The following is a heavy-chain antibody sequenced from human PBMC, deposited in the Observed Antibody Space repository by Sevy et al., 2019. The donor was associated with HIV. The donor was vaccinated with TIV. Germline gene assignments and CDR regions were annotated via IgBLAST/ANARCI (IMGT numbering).Heavy chain of an antibody. CDR3: ARGGELGYCSSTGCYPFDY. Sequence: ASVKVSCKASGYTFTSYGISWVRQAPGQGLEWMGWISAYNGNTNYAQKFQGRVTMTTDTSTSTAYMELRSLRSDDTAMYYCARGGELGYCSSTGCYPFDYWGQGTLVTVSS. CDR1: GYTFTSYG. J-gene: IGHJ4*02. V-gene: IGHV1-18*04. CDR2: ISAYNGNT. D-gene: IGHD2-2*01.